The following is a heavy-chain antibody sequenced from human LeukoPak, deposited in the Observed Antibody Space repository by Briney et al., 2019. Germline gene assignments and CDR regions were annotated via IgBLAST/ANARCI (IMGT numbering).Heavy chain of an antibody. J-gene: IGHJ4*02. CDR1: GYTFTSYY. D-gene: IGHD3-10*01. Sequence: ASVKVSCKASGYTFTSYYMHWVRQAPGQGLEWMGIINPSGGSTSYAQKFQGRVTMTRDTSTSTVYMELSSLRSEDTAVCYCARDLKSFSYYYGWGGGVDYWGQGTLVTVSS. V-gene: IGHV1-46*01. CDR3: ARDLKSFSYYYGWGGGVDY. CDR2: INPSGGST.